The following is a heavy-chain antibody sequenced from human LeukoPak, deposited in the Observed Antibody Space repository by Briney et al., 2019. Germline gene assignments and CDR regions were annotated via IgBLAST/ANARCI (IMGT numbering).Heavy chain of an antibody. J-gene: IGHJ4*01. V-gene: IGHV3-9*01. D-gene: IGHD3-22*01. CDR1: GFTFDDYA. CDR3: AKDSYYYDSSGRFDY. Sequence: PGGSLRLSCAASGFTFDDYAMHWVRQAPGKGLEWVSGISWNSGSIGYADSVKGRFTISRDNAKNSLYLQMNSLRAEDTALYYCAKDSYYYDSSGRFDYWGQEPWSPSPQ. CDR2: ISWNSGSI.